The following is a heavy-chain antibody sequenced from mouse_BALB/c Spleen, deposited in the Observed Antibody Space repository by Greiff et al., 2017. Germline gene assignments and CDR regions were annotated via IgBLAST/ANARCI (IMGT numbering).Heavy chain of an antibody. J-gene: IGHJ3*01. V-gene: IGHV2-9-2*01. Sequence: VKLQESGPGLVAPSQSLSITCTVSGFSLTSYDISWIRQPPGKGLEWLGVIWTGGGTNYNSAFMSRLSISKDNSKSQVFLKMNSLQTDDTAICYCVRLNYWLAYWGQGTLVTVSA. D-gene: IGHD1-3*01. CDR1: GFSLTSYD. CDR2: IWTGGGT. CDR3: VRLNYWLAY.